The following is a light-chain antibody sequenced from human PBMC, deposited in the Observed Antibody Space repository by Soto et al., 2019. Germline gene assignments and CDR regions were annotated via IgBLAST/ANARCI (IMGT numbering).Light chain of an antibody. V-gene: IGKV3-20*01. CDR2: GAS. CDR1: QKISSTV. J-gene: IGKJ1*01. Sequence: EIVLTQSPGILSLSPGERASLSCRASQKISSTVLAWYQQKPGQAPRLLIYGASSRTTGIPDRFSGSGSGTDFTLTISSLEPEDFAMYYCQQYGSSPPWTFGQGTKVDIK. CDR3: QQYGSSPPWT.